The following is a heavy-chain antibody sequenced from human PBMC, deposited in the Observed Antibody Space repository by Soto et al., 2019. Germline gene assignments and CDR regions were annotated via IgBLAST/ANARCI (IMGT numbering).Heavy chain of an antibody. J-gene: IGHJ4*02. V-gene: IGHV3-48*04. Sequence: GGSLRLSCAGSGLTFSTYNMNWVRQAPGKGLEWLPYISSRSTALYYADSVKGRFTISRDNAKNSLYLQMNSLRAEDTAVYYCARDIVGAAVDYWGQGTLVTVSS. CDR2: ISSRSTAL. CDR3: ARDIVGAAVDY. CDR1: GLTFSTYN. D-gene: IGHD1-26*01.